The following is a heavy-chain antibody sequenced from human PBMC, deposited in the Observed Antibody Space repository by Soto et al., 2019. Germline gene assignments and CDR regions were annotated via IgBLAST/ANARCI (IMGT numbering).Heavy chain of an antibody. V-gene: IGHV1-69*06. J-gene: IGHJ5*02. Sequence: QVQLVQSGAEVKKPGSSVKVSCKASGGTFSSYAISWVRQAPGQGLEWMGGIIPIFGTANYAQKFQGRVTITAEKAPTTADRERSSRRPEDTAGYYCAGAHGETSGKNGYDPWGQGTLVTVSS. CDR1: GGTFSSYA. CDR3: AGAHGETSGKNGYDP. D-gene: IGHD4-17*01. CDR2: IIPIFGTA.